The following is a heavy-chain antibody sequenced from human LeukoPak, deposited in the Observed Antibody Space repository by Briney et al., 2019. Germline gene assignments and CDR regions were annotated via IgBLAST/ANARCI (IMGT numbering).Heavy chain of an antibody. D-gene: IGHD3-10*01. CDR3: AREGRNYYGSRDNWFDP. V-gene: IGHV4-34*01. CDR1: GGSFSGYY. J-gene: IGHJ5*02. Sequence: PSETLSLTCAVYGGSFSGYYWSWIRQPPGKGLEWIGEINHSGSTNYNPSLKSRVTISVDTSKNQFSLKLSSVTAADTSVYYCAREGRNYYGSRDNWFDPWGRGTLVTVSS. CDR2: INHSGST.